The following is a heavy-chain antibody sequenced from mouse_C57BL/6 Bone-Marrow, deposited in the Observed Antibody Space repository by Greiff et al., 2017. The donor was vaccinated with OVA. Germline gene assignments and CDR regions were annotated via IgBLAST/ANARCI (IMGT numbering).Heavy chain of an antibody. CDR2: IWRGGST. D-gene: IGHD1-1*01. CDR3: AKNYYGSSYYWYFDV. CDR1: GFSLTSYG. J-gene: IGHJ1*03. V-gene: IGHV2-5*01. Sequence: VQRVESGPGLVQPSPSLSIPCTVSGFSLTSYGVHWVRQSPGKGLEWLGVIWRGGSTDYYAAFISRLSITKDNSKSQVFFKMNSLQADDTAIYYCAKNYYGSSYYWYFDVWGTGTTVTVSS.